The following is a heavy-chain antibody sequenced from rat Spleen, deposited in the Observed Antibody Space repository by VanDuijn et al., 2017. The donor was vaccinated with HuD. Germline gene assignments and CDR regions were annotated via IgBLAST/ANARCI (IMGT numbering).Heavy chain of an antibody. Sequence: EVQLVESGGGLVQPGRSLKVSCAASGFTFSDFGMAWVRQAPTKGLEWVATISYDGSNTHYRDSVKGRFTISRENAKRTLYLQMNSLRSEDTATYYCARHGIYNNYGWFAYWGQGTLVTVSS. V-gene: IGHV5-29*01. J-gene: IGHJ3*01. CDR2: ISYDGSNT. CDR1: GFTFSDFG. CDR3: ARHGIYNNYGWFAY. D-gene: IGHD1-10*01.